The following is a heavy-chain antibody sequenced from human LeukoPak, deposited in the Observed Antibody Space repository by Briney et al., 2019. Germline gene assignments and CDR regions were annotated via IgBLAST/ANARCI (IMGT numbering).Heavy chain of an antibody. V-gene: IGHV4-61*02. J-gene: IGHJ3*02. Sequence: SETLSLTCTVSGGSISSGSHYWSWIRQPAGKGLEWIGRIYTSGSTNYNPSLKSRVTISVDTSKNQFSLKLSSVTAADTAVYYCARDLIGAFDIWGQGTMVTVSS. CDR1: GGSISSGSHY. D-gene: IGHD3-22*01. CDR2: IYTSGST. CDR3: ARDLIGAFDI.